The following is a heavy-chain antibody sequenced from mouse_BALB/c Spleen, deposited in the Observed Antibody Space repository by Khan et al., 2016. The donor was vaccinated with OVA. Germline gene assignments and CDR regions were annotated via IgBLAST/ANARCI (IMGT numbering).Heavy chain of an antibody. CDR3: ARQGYWGFAY. CDR2: INPNNGGT. V-gene: IGHV1-18*01. J-gene: IGHJ3*01. D-gene: IGHD2-3*01. CDR1: GYTFTDYI. Sequence: VRLQQSGPELVKPGASVKIPCKASGYTFTDYIIDWVKQSLGESLEWIGDINPNNGGTIYNQKFKGKATLTVDKSSSTAYMELRSLTSEDTAVYYCARQGYWGFAYWGQGTLVTVSA.